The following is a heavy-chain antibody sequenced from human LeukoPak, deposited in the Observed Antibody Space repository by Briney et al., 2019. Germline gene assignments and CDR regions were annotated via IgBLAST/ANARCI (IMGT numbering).Heavy chain of an antibody. J-gene: IGHJ6*02. Sequence: GGSLRLSCAASGFTITKAWMSWVRQAPGKGLEWVSAISVSGASTYYADSVKGRFTISRDNSENTLYLQMNSLRAEDTAVYYCARDPGDGSGSYYYYGMDVWGQGTTVTVSS. CDR3: ARDPGDGSGSYYYYGMDV. CDR1: GFTITKAW. CDR2: ISVSGAST. D-gene: IGHD3-10*01. V-gene: IGHV3-23*01.